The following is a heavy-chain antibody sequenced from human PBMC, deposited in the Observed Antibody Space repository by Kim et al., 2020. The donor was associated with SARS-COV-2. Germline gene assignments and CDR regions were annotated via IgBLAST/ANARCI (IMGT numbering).Heavy chain of an antibody. J-gene: IGHJ4*02. CDR3: AKEGIAVAGRNYPYYFDY. D-gene: IGHD6-19*01. Sequence: KGRFTISRDNSKNTLYLQMNSLRAEDTAVYYCAKEGIAVAGRNYPYYFDYWGQGTLVTVSS. V-gene: IGHV3-23*01.